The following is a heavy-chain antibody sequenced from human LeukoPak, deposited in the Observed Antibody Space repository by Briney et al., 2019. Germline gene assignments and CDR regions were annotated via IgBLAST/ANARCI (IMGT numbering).Heavy chain of an antibody. CDR1: GGTFISYA. D-gene: IGHD3-3*01. V-gene: IGHV1-69*05. Sequence: ASVKVSCKASGGTFISYAISWVRQAPGQGLEWMGRIIPIFGTANYAQKFQGRVTITTDESTSTAYMELSSLRSEDTAVYYCARASALEGVVIGNWFDPWGQGTLVTVSS. CDR2: IIPIFGTA. J-gene: IGHJ5*02. CDR3: ARASALEGVVIGNWFDP.